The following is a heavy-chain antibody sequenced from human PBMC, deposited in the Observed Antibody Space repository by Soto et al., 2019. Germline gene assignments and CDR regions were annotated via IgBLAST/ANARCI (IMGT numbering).Heavy chain of an antibody. V-gene: IGHV3-23*01. CDR2: ISGSGGST. J-gene: IGHJ4*02. D-gene: IGHD3-10*02. Sequence: GGSLRLSCAASGFTFSSYAMSWVRQAPGKGLEWVSAISGSGGSTYYADSVKGRFTISRDNSKNPLYLQMNSLRAEDTAVYYCAKVLGCSMRALTRATFVCWCQGTLVSV. CDR3: AKVLGCSMRALTRATFVC. CDR1: GFTFSSYA.